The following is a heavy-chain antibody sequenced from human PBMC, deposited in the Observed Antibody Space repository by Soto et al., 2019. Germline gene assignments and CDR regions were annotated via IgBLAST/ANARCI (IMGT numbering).Heavy chain of an antibody. CDR3: ARAARSYDFCSGYNGMDV. D-gene: IGHD3-3*01. Sequence: SETLSLTCTVSGGSISSYYWSWIRQPPGKGLEWIGYIYYSGSTNYNPSLKSRVTISVDTSKNQFSLKLSSVTAADTAVYYCARAARSYDFCSGYNGMDVWGQGTTVTVSS. J-gene: IGHJ6*02. CDR1: GGSISSYY. V-gene: IGHV4-59*01. CDR2: IYYSGST.